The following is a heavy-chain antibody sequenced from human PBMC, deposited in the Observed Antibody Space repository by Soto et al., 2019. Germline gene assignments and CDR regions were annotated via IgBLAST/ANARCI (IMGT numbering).Heavy chain of an antibody. CDR1: GFTFEDFA. CDR3: ANIGCNYRYYFDS. D-gene: IGHD4-4*01. Sequence: EVQLVESGGGLVQPGRSLRLSCAASGFTFEDFALNWVRQATGKGPEWVSRISWNGGRIDYADSVKGRFTISRDNAKYALYLQMNSLRPEDTALYYCANIGCNYRYYFDSWGHGTLVNVSS. CDR2: ISWNGGRI. J-gene: IGHJ4*01. V-gene: IGHV3-9*01.